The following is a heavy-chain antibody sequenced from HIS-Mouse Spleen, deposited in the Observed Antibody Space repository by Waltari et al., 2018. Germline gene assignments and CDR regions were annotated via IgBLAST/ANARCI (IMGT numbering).Heavy chain of an antibody. CDR3: ARAVVTAYYYYGMDV. V-gene: IGHV1-2*02. Sequence: QVQLVQSGAEVKKPGASVKVSCKASGYTFTGYYMHWVRQAPGQGLEWMGWINPKSGGTKYAQNFKGRVTMTTETSISTAYMELSRLRSDDTAVYYCARAVVTAYYYYGMDVWGQGTTVTVSS. J-gene: IGHJ6*02. CDR2: INPKSGGT. CDR1: GYTFTGYY. D-gene: IGHD2-21*02.